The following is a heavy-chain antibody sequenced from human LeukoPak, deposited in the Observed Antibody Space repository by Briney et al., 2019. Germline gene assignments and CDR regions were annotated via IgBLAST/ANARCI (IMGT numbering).Heavy chain of an antibody. CDR2: IFYSGGT. CDR1: GGSISSYY. Sequence: SETLSLTRTVSGGSISSYYWSWIRQPPGKGLEWIGYIFYSGGTNYNPSLKSRVTMSVDTSKTQFSLKLSSVTAADTAVYYCARGVGLHVYYFDYWGQGSLVTVSS. J-gene: IGHJ4*02. D-gene: IGHD3-16*01. V-gene: IGHV4-59*01. CDR3: ARGVGLHVYYFDY.